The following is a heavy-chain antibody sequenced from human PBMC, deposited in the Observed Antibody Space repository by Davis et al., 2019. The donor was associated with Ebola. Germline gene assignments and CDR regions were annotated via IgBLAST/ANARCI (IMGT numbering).Heavy chain of an antibody. Sequence: SVKVSCKASGGSFSSYAISWVRQAPGQGLEWMGGIIPIFGTTSYAHKFQGRVTITADESTSTAYMELSSLRSEDTAVYYCARALGTGTPYGMDVWGKGTTVTVSS. CDR2: IIPIFGTT. V-gene: IGHV1-69*13. D-gene: IGHD1-1*01. CDR3: ARALGTGTPYGMDV. J-gene: IGHJ6*04. CDR1: GGSFSSYA.